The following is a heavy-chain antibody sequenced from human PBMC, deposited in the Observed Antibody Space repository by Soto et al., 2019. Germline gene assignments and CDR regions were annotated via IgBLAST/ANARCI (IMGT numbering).Heavy chain of an antibody. V-gene: IGHV6-1*01. CDR3: ATPRPGSHGYAY. CDR2: AYYRSRWQY. D-gene: IGHD3-16*01. CDR1: GSSVSNNGAT. Sequence: SQTLSLTCAICGSSVSNNGATWNWIRQSPSRGLEWLGRAYYRSRWQYDYATSVRSRITIIPDTSKNQFSLQLTSVTPEDTAVYYCATPRPGSHGYAYWGQGIRVTVSS. J-gene: IGHJ4*02.